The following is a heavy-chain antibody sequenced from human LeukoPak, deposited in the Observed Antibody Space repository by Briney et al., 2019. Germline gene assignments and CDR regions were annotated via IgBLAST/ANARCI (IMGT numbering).Heavy chain of an antibody. Sequence: PSETLSLTCTVSGGSISSYYWGWIRQPAGKGLEWIGRIYTSGSTNYNPSLKSRVTMSVDTSKNQFSLKLSSVTATDTAVYYCARDPSPLLWFDYWGQGTLVTVSS. D-gene: IGHD3-10*01. CDR1: GGSISSYY. J-gene: IGHJ5*01. V-gene: IGHV4-4*07. CDR2: IYTSGST. CDR3: ARDPSPLLWFDY.